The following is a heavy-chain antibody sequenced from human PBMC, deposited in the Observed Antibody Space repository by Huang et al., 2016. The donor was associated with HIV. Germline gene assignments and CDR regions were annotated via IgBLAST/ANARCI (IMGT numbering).Heavy chain of an antibody. CDR1: GFNFHLYG. CDR2: IPFDGSDE. D-gene: IGHD5-12*01. Sequence: QLQLVESGGGVVQRGGSLRLSCAASGFNFHLYGMNWVRQAPGKGLEWVAFIPFDGSDEYYIDSVRGRFTISRDNSKKTLFLEMDSLRPEDTAVYFCARDSRWGLVATTLSYFDYWGQGTLVTVSS. CDR3: ARDSRWGLVATTLSYFDY. V-gene: IGHV3-30*02. J-gene: IGHJ4*02.